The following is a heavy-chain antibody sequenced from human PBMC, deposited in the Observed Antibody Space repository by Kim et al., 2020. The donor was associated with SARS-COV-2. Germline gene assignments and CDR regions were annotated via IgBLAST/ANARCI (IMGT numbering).Heavy chain of an antibody. Sequence: YAVSVKSRITINPDPSKNQFSLQLNSVTPEDTAVYYCARGITMVRGVMDYWGQGTLVTVSS. CDR3: ARGITMVRGVMDY. J-gene: IGHJ4*02. D-gene: IGHD3-10*01. V-gene: IGHV6-1*01.